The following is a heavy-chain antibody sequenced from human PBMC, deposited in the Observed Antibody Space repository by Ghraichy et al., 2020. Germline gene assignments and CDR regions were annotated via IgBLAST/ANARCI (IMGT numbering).Heavy chain of an antibody. Sequence: SETLSLTCAVSGGSISSGGYSWSWIRQPPGKGLEWIGYIYHSGSTYYNPSLKSRVTISVDRSKNQFSLKLSSVTAADTAVYYCARGSLTADYWGQGTLVTVSS. V-gene: IGHV4-30-2*01. CDR2: IYHSGST. J-gene: IGHJ4*02. CDR3: ARGSLTADY. D-gene: IGHD7-27*01. CDR1: GGSISSGGYS.